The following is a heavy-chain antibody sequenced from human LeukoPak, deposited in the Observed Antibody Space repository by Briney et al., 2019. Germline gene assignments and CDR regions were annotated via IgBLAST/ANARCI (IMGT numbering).Heavy chain of an antibody. CDR2: IYYSGST. CDR1: GGSISSYY. D-gene: IGHD2-15*01. V-gene: IGHV4-59*01. Sequence: PSETLSLTCTVSGGSISSYYWSWIRQPPGKGLEWIGYIYYSGSTNYNPSLKSRVTISVDTSKNQFSLKLSSVTAADTAVYYCARGGSSGGSCYPTCASDYWGQGTLVTVSS. CDR3: ARGGSSGGSCYPTCASDY. J-gene: IGHJ4*02.